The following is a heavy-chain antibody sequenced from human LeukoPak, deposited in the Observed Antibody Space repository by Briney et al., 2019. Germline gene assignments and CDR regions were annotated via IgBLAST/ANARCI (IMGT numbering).Heavy chain of an antibody. CDR2: IIPIFGTA. V-gene: IGHV1-69*05. CDR1: GGTFSSYA. CDR3: ARAGYCSSTSCFGYFQH. J-gene: IGHJ1*01. D-gene: IGHD2-2*01. Sequence: SVKVSCKASGGTFSSYAISWVRRAPGQGLEWMGGIIPIFGTANYAQKFQGRVTITTDESTSTAYMELSSLRSEDTAVYYCARAGYCSSTSCFGYFQHWGQGTLVTVSS.